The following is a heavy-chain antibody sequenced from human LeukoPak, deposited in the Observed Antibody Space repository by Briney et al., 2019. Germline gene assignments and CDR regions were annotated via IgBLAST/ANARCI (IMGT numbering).Heavy chain of an antibody. CDR2: IYYSGST. Sequence: SETLSLTCTVSGGSISSSSYYWGWIRQPPGKGLEWIGSIYYSGSTYYNPSLKSRVTISVDTSKNQFSLKLSSVTAADTAVYYCARVRYSSSWYGAFDIWGQGTMVTVSS. CDR3: ARVRYSSSWYGAFDI. D-gene: IGHD6-13*01. J-gene: IGHJ3*02. CDR1: GGSISSSSYY. V-gene: IGHV4-39*07.